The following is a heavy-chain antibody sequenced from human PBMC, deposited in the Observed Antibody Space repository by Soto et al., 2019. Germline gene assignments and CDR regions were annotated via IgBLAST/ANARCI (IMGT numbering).Heavy chain of an antibody. CDR3: AVGYSGYWAY. CDR1: GFTFSSYS. V-gene: IGHV3-21*01. Sequence: EVQLVESGGGLVKPGGSLRLSCAASGFTFSSYSMNWVRQAPGKGLEWVSSISSSSSYIYYADSVKGRFTISRDNAKNALYLQMNSLRAEDTAVYYCAVGYSGYWAYWGQGTLVTVSS. CDR2: ISSSSSYI. D-gene: IGHD5-12*01. J-gene: IGHJ4*02.